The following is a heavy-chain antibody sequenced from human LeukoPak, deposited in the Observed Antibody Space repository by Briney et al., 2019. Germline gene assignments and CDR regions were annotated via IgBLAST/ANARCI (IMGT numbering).Heavy chain of an antibody. Sequence: SETLSLTCAVYGGSFSGYYWSWIRQPPGKGLEWIGEINHSGSTNYNPSLKSRVTISVDTSKNQFSLKLSSVTAADTAVYYCASPGRDYWGQGTLVTVSS. CDR1: GGSFSGYY. D-gene: IGHD2-15*01. J-gene: IGHJ4*02. V-gene: IGHV4-34*01. CDR2: INHSGST. CDR3: ASPGRDY.